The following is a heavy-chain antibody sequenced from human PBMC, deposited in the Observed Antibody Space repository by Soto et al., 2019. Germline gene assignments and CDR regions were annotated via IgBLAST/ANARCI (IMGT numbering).Heavy chain of an antibody. J-gene: IGHJ3*02. CDR3: ARSGGGYCSGGSCFDAFDI. CDR2: INPNSGGT. CDR1: GYTFTGYY. D-gene: IGHD2-15*01. V-gene: IGHV1-2*04. Sequence: ASVKVSCKASGYTFTGYYMHWVRQAPGQGLEWMGWINPNSGGTNYAQKFQGWVTMTRDTSISTAYMELSRLRSDDTAVYYCARSGGGYCSGGSCFDAFDIWGQGTMVTVSS.